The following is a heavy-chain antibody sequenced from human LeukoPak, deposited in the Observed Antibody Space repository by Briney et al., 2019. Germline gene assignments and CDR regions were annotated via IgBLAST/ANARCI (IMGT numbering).Heavy chain of an antibody. V-gene: IGHV4-34*01. CDR3: ARGRRFGWGMLGYMDV. D-gene: IGHD3-9*01. J-gene: IGHJ6*03. Sequence: SETLSLTCAVYGGSFSGYYWSWIRQPPGKGLERIGEINYSGSTNYNPSLKSRVTISVDTSKNQFSLKLSSVTAADTAVYYCARGRRFGWGMLGYMDVWGKGTTVTVSS. CDR2: INYSGST. CDR1: GGSFSGYY.